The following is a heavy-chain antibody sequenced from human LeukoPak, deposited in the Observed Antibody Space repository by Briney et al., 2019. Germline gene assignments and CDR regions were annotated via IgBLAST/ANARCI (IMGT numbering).Heavy chain of an antibody. D-gene: IGHD3-22*01. CDR1: GFTFSRSA. CDR3: AKDGLYYDGSEHVYYFDS. V-gene: IGHV3-23*01. CDR2: IIYSGGAT. Sequence: TGGSLRLSCAASGFTFSRSAMTWVRQGPGTGLEFVASIIYSGGATYYADSVKGRFTISRDNSKNTLYLQMNSLRAEDTALHYCAKDGLYYDGSEHVYYFDSWGQGTLVTVSS. J-gene: IGHJ4*02.